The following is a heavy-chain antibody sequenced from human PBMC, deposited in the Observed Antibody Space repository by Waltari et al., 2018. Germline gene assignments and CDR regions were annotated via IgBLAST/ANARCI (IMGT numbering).Heavy chain of an antibody. CDR3: AKVQEPYGDHGAFDI. D-gene: IGHD4-17*01. CDR2: ISGSGGST. CDR1: GFTFSSYA. J-gene: IGHJ3*02. Sequence: EVQLLESGGGLVQPGGSLRLSCAASGFTFSSYAMSWVRQAPGKGLEWVSAISGSGGSTYYADSVKGRFTISRDNSKNTLYLQRNSLRAEETAVYYCAKVQEPYGDHGAFDIWGQGTMVTVSS. V-gene: IGHV3-23*01.